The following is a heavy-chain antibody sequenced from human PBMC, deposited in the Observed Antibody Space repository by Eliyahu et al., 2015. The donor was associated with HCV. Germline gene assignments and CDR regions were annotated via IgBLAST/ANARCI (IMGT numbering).Heavy chain of an antibody. D-gene: IGHD1-26*01. CDR3: ARGRYSGSYYYYYGMDV. V-gene: IGHV1-69*01. CDR2: IIPIFGTA. J-gene: IGHJ6*02. CDR1: GGTFSSYA. Sequence: QVQLVQSGAEVKKPGSSVKVSCKASGGTFSSYAISWVRQAPGQGLEWMGGIIPIFGTANYAQKFQGRVTITADESTSTAYMELSSLRSEDTAVYYCARGRYSGSYYYYYGMDVWGQGTTVTVSS.